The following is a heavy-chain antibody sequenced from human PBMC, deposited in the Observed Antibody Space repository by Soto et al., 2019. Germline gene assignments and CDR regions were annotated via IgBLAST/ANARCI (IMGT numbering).Heavy chain of an antibody. V-gene: IGHV3-49*04. CDR2: IRGKTYGGTT. CDR3: AKDFSTSRLGFDY. J-gene: IGHJ4*02. Sequence: GGSLRLSCSTSGFTFGDFALSWVRQAPGRGLEWVGIIRGKTYGGTTEYAASVKGRFTISKDDSNSVAYLQMDSLKAEDTAMYYCAKDFSTSRLGFDYWGLGTLVTV. CDR1: GFTFGDFA.